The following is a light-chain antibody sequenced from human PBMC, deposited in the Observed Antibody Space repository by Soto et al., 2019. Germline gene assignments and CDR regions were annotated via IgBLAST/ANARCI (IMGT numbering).Light chain of an antibody. CDR1: QGVSSN. CDR3: QQYNNWPPT. V-gene: IGKV3-15*01. CDR2: GTY. Sequence: EIVMTQSPATLSVSPGERATVSCRASQGVSSNLVWYQQKRGQAPRLVIYGTYTRATGTPARFSGSGSGTEFTLTISSLQSEDFAGYYCQQYNNWPPTFGQGTKLEIK. J-gene: IGKJ2*01.